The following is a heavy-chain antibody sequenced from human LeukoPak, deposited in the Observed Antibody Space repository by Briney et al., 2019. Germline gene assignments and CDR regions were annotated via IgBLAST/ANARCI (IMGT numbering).Heavy chain of an antibody. CDR1: GFTFSSYG. V-gene: IGHV3-33*01. D-gene: IGHD3-10*01. CDR3: VREGEGMDV. CDR2: IWYDGSNK. J-gene: IGHJ6*02. Sequence: PGRSLRLSCAASGFTFSSYGMHWVRQAPGKGLEWVAVIWYDGSNKYYADSVKGRFTISRDNSKNTLYLQMNSLRAEDTAVYYCVREGEGMDVWGQGTTVTVSS.